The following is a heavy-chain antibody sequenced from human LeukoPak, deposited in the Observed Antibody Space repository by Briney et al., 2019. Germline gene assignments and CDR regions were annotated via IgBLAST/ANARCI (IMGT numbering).Heavy chain of an antibody. Sequence: ASVKVSCKASGYTFTSYGISWVRQAPGQGLEWMGGIIPIFGTANYAQKFQGRVTITADKSTSTAYMELSSLRSEDTAVYYCARSSGWSGWYRYFDYWGQGTLVTVSS. J-gene: IGHJ4*02. CDR2: IIPIFGTA. V-gene: IGHV1-69*06. D-gene: IGHD6-19*01. CDR1: GYTFTSYG. CDR3: ARSSGWSGWYRYFDY.